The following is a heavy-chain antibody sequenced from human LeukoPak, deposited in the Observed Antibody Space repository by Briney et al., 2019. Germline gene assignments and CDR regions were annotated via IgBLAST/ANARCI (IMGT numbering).Heavy chain of an antibody. CDR1: GGSISSSSYY. J-gene: IGHJ4*02. CDR2: IYYSGST. CDR3: ARRRDRWELLGSYFDY. V-gene: IGHV4-39*07. Sequence: PSETLSLTCTVSGGSISSSSYYWGWIRQPPGKGLEWIGSIYYSGSTYYNPSLKSRVTISVDTSKNQFSLKLSSVTAADTAVYYCARRRDRWELLGSYFDYWGQGTLVTVSS. D-gene: IGHD1-26*01.